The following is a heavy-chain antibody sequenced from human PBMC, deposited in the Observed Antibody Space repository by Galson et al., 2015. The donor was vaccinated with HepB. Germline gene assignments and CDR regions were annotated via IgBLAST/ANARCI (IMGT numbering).Heavy chain of an antibody. J-gene: IGHJ4*02. CDR2: IYPGDSDT. CDR1: GYSFTSYW. Sequence: QSGAEVKKPGESLKISCKGSGYSFTSYWIGWVRQMPGKGLEWMGIIYPGDSDTRYSPSFQGQVTISADKSISTAYLQWSSLKASDTAMYYCARQGYSGYDSRDTLDYWGQGTLVTVSS. D-gene: IGHD5-12*01. V-gene: IGHV5-51*01. CDR3: ARQGYSGYDSRDTLDY.